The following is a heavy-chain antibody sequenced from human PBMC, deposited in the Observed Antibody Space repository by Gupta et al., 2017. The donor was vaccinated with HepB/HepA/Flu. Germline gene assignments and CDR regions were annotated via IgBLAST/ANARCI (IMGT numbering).Heavy chain of an antibody. Sequence: EVQLVECGGGVVQPGGTLRLSGAAAGCTFSSYEMYWVRQAPGKGLEWVSYINSGGSIKSYAESVKGQFTMSSDNDKNSLDLQMNSLIADDTAVYYCARGGALRFPYYIDSWGQGTLVTVSS. D-gene: IGHD3-3*01. J-gene: IGHJ4*02. V-gene: IGHV3-48*03. CDR2: INSGGSIK. CDR1: GCTFSSYE. CDR3: ARGGALRFPYYIDS.